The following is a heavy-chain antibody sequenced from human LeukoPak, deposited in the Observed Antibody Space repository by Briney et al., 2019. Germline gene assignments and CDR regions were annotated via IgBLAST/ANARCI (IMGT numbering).Heavy chain of an antibody. J-gene: IGHJ3*02. D-gene: IGHD2-2*01. Sequence: SVKVSCKASGGTFSSYAISWVRQAPGQGLEWMGGIIPIFGTANYAQKFQGRVTITADESTNTAYMELSSLRSEDTAVYYCARVWPRYCSSTSCYWVAFDIWGQGTMVTVSS. V-gene: IGHV1-69*01. CDR1: GGTFSSYA. CDR2: IIPIFGTA. CDR3: ARVWPRYCSSTSCYWVAFDI.